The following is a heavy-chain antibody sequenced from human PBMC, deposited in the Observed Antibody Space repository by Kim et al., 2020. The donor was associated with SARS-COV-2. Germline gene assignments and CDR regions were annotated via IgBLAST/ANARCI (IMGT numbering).Heavy chain of an antibody. D-gene: IGHD1-7*01. CDR3: ARESLLELSDYYYYYGMDV. V-gene: IGHV4-59*01. J-gene: IGHJ6*02. Sequence: SRVTISVDTSKNQFSLKLSSVTAADTVVYYCARESLLELSDYYYYYGMDVWGQGTTVTVSS.